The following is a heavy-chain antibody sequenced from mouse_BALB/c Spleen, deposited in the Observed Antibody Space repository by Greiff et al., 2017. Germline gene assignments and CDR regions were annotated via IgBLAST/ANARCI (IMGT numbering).Heavy chain of an antibody. Sequence: VQLQQSGAELMKPGASVKISCTASGFTFSSYWIEWVKQRPGHGLEWIGEILPGSGSTNYNEKFKGQATFTADTSSNTAYMQLSSLTSEDSAVYYCARRGRNYGSMDYWGQGTSVTVSS. CDR1: GFTFSSYW. CDR3: ARRGRNYGSMDY. CDR2: ILPGSGST. D-gene: IGHD1-1*01. J-gene: IGHJ4*01. V-gene: IGHV1-9*01.